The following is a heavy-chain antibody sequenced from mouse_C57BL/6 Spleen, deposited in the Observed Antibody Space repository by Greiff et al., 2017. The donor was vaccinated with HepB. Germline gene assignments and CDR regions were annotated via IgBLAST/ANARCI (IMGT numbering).Heavy chain of an antibody. CDR1: GYTFTDYN. CDR3: ARYGSSYVGYFDV. J-gene: IGHJ1*03. Sequence: VQLKESGPELVKPGASVKIPCKASGYTFTDYNMDWVKQSHGKSLEWIGDINPNNGGTIYNQKFKGKATLTVDKSSSTAYMELRSLTSEDTAVYYCARYGSSYVGYFDVWGTGTTVTVSS. V-gene: IGHV1-18*01. D-gene: IGHD1-1*01. CDR2: INPNNGGT.